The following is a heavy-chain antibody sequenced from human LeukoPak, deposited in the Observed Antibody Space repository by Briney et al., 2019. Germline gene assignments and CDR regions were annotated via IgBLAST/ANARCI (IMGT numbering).Heavy chain of an antibody. Sequence: SETLSLTCAVSGGSIRSGGYSWSWIRQPPGRGLEWIGYIYYSGSTYYNPSLKSRVTISVDTSKNQFSLKLSSVTAADTAVYYCARESNYYGSGTGWFDPWGQGTLVTVSS. CDR3: ARESNYYGSGTGWFDP. J-gene: IGHJ5*02. D-gene: IGHD3-10*01. CDR2: IYYSGST. V-gene: IGHV4-30-4*07. CDR1: GGSIRSGGYS.